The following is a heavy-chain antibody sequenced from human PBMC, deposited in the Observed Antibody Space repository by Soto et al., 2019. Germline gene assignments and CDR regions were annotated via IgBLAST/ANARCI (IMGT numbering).Heavy chain of an antibody. V-gene: IGHV4-4*02. CDR1: GGSISSTHS. CDR3: ARAVALHGRFDLGL. Sequence: QVQLQESGPRLMRPSETLSLTCAVSGGSISSTHSWSWVRQPPGRGLEWIAEIYHSGNTNYNPSLKSTATVSVEKCRQQSSLTSDSVWAADTAVYFFARAVALHGRFDLGLWGKATVVTVSS. CDR2: IYHSGNT. J-gene: IGHJ4*02. D-gene: IGHD2-21*01.